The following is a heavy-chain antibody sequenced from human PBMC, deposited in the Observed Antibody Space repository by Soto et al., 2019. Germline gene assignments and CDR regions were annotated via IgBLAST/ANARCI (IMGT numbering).Heavy chain of an antibody. V-gene: IGHV4-59*01. J-gene: IGHJ5*02. CDR3: ARVGTWVYSSGGSYWTWFDP. CDR1: GFTISSYY. D-gene: IGHD2-15*01. Sequence: SATLRLTCTVSGFTISSYYWSWIRQPPGKGLEWIGYIYYSGSTNYNPSLKSRVTILVDTSKNQFSLKLSSVTAADTAVYYCARVGTWVYSSGGSYWTWFDPWGKGTLF. CDR2: IYYSGST.